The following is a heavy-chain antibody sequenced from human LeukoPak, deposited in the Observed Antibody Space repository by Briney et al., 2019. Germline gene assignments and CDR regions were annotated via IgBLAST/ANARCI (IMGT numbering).Heavy chain of an antibody. CDR2: IYYSGST. V-gene: IGHV4-39*01. CDR1: GGSISSSSYY. CDR3: ARSEGWLDP. J-gene: IGHJ5*02. Sequence: KASETLSLTCTVSGGSISSSSYYWGWIRQPPGKGLEWIGSIYYSGSTYYNPSLKSRVTISVDTSKNQFSLKLSSVTAADTAVYYCARSEGWLDPWGQGTLVTVSS.